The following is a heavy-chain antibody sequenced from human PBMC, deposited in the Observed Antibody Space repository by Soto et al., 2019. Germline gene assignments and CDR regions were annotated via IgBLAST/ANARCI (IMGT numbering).Heavy chain of an antibody. CDR1: GFTFSSYS. Sequence: SLRLSCAASGFTFSSYSMNWVRQAPGKGLEWVSYISSSSSTIYYADSVKGRFTISRDNAKNSLFLQMNSLRAEDTAVYYCATVGYCSSTSCQTRYYYYGMDVWGQGTTVTV. J-gene: IGHJ6*02. CDR2: ISSSSSTI. D-gene: IGHD2-2*03. V-gene: IGHV3-48*04. CDR3: ATVGYCSSTSCQTRYYYYGMDV.